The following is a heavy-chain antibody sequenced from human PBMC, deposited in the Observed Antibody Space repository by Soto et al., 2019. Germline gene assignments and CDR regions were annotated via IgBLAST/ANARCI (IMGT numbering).Heavy chain of an antibody. CDR1: GFTFSNAW. CDR2: IKSKTDGGTT. CDR3: TTSSSSKDYYYYGMDV. D-gene: IGHD6-6*01. J-gene: IGHJ6*02. Sequence: GGSLRLSCAASGFTFSNAWMSWVRQAPGKGLEWVGRIKSKTDGGTTDYAAPVKGRFTISRDDSKNTLYLQMNSLKTEDTAVYYCTTSSSSKDYYYYGMDVWGQGTTDTVSS. V-gene: IGHV3-15*01.